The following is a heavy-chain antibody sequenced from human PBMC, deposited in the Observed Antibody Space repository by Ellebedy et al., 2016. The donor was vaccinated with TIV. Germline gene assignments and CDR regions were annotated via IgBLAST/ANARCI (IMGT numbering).Heavy chain of an antibody. CDR1: GFTFSSYG. Sequence: PGGSLRLSCAASGFTFSSYGMSWVRQAPGKGLEWVSVISGSGGTICYADSVKGRFTISRDNSKNTLYLQMNSLRAEDTAIYYCAKDGIAVAYGMDVWGQGTTVTVSS. CDR2: ISGSGGTI. V-gene: IGHV3-23*01. D-gene: IGHD6-19*01. J-gene: IGHJ6*02. CDR3: AKDGIAVAYGMDV.